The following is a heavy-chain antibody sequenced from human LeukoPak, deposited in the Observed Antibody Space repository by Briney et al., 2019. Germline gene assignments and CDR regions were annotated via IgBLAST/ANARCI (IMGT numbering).Heavy chain of an antibody. CDR2: IIPLFGTA. CDR1: GGTFSRYA. Sequence: SVKVSCKASGGTFSRYAINWVRQAPGQGLEWMGGIIPLFGTANYAQKFQGRVTITAVESMSTAYMELSSLRSEDTAVYYCARGPPNWGYDYWGPGTLVTVSS. V-gene: IGHV1-69*13. J-gene: IGHJ4*02. CDR3: ARGPPNWGYDY. D-gene: IGHD7-27*01.